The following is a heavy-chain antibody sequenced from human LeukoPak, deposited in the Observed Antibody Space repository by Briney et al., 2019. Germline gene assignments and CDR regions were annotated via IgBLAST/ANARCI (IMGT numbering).Heavy chain of an antibody. CDR3: ARTHYYDSTGGYFDY. J-gene: IGHJ4*02. CDR1: GGSFSGYY. D-gene: IGHD3-22*01. Sequence: SETLSLTCAVYGGSFSGYYWSWIRQPPGKGLEWIGEINHSGSTNYNPSLKSRVTISVDTSKNQFSPKLSSVTAADTAVYYCARTHYYDSTGGYFDYWGQGTLVTVSS. CDR2: INHSGST. V-gene: IGHV4-34*01.